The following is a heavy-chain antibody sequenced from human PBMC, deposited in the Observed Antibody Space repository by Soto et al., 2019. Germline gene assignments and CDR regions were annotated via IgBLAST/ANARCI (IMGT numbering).Heavy chain of an antibody. J-gene: IGHJ4*02. Sequence: GESLKISCKGSGYSFTSYWIGWVRQMPGKGLEWMGIIYPGDSDTRYSPSFQGQVTISADKSISTAYLQWSSLKASDTAMYYCARTSTLAAAGLYYFDYWGQGTLVTVSS. CDR3: ARTSTLAAAGLYYFDY. CDR1: GYSFTSYW. CDR2: IYPGDSDT. V-gene: IGHV5-51*01. D-gene: IGHD6-13*01.